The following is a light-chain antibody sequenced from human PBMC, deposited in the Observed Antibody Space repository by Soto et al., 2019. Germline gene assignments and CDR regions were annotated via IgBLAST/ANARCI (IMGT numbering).Light chain of an antibody. Sequence: DIPMTQSPSTLSASVGDRVTITCRASQRITTWLAWYQQKPGRAPKLLIYDGSTLGSGVPSRFSGTGSGTEFPLTISSLQAEDFATYFCHQFYSYSATFGQGTKVEMK. V-gene: IGKV1-5*01. CDR2: DGS. CDR3: HQFYSYSAT. CDR1: QRITTW. J-gene: IGKJ1*01.